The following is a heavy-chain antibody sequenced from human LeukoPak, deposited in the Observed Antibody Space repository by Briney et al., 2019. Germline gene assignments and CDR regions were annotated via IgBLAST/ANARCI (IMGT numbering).Heavy chain of an antibody. CDR1: GYSISSGYY. CDR2: IYHSGST. CDR3: ARRGGVRFLEWPFDY. Sequence: SETLSLTCAVSGYSISSGYYWGWIRQPPGKGLEWIGSIYHSGSTYYNPSLKSRVTISVDTSKNQFSLKLSSVTAADTAVYYCARRGGVRFLEWPFDYWGQGNLVTVSS. V-gene: IGHV4-38-2*01. D-gene: IGHD3-3*01. J-gene: IGHJ4*02.